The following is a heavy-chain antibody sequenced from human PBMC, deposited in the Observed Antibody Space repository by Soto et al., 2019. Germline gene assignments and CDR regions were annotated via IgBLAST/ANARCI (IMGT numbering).Heavy chain of an antibody. D-gene: IGHD1-20*01. J-gene: IGHJ4*02. Sequence: QVQLVESGGGEVQPGRSLRLSCAASGFTFSSYGMHWVRQAPGKGLEWVAVISYDGSNKFYADSVKGRFTISRDNFRNTLYLQMNSLRAEDTAVYYCAKEFHSWNYFDYWGQGTLVTVSS. V-gene: IGHV3-30*18. CDR1: GFTFSSYG. CDR2: ISYDGSNK. CDR3: AKEFHSWNYFDY.